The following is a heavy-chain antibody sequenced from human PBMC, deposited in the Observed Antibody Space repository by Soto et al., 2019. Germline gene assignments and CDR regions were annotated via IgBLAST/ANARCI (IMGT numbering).Heavy chain of an antibody. D-gene: IGHD6-19*01. Sequence: EVQLLESGGGLVQPGGSLRLSCAASGFTFSNYAMSWVRQAPGKGLEWVSSITNSGRSTYYADSVKGRFTISRDNSKSKLYLQMNSLRADDTAVYYCAKRGAFNSGWVGDIDYWGQGNLVTVSS. CDR2: ITNSGRST. CDR1: GFTFSNYA. V-gene: IGHV3-23*01. J-gene: IGHJ4*02. CDR3: AKRGAFNSGWVGDIDY.